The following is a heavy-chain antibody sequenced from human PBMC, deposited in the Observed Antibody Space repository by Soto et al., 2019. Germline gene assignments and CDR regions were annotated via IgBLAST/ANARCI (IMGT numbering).Heavy chain of an antibody. D-gene: IGHD2-15*01. Sequence: QVQLQESGPGLVKPSETLSLTCTVSSDSISSYYWSWIRQPPGKRLEWIGYISYSGSTDYNPSLKSRVTISGDTSKNQFSLKVSSVTAADTAVYYCARGTWWQLPFDYWGQGTLVTVSS. J-gene: IGHJ4*02. V-gene: IGHV4-59*01. CDR1: SDSISSYY. CDR2: ISYSGST. CDR3: ARGTWWQLPFDY.